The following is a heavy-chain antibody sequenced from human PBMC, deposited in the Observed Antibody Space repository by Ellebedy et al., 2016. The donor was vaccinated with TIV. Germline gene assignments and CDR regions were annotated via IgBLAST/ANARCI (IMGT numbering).Heavy chain of an antibody. CDR3: AKDQAWDSSGWHFDY. CDR1: GFTFSSYW. V-gene: IGHV3-30*18. Sequence: GESLKISXAASGFTFSSYWMHWVRQAPGKGLEWVAFMSYDGSDIYYADFVKGRFSISRDNSKNTLYLQMNSLRDEDTAVYYCAKDQAWDSSGWHFDYWGQGTLVTVSS. D-gene: IGHD6-19*01. CDR2: MSYDGSDI. J-gene: IGHJ4*02.